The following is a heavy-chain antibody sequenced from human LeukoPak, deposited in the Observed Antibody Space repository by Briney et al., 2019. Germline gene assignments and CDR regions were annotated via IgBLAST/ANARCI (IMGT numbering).Heavy chain of an antibody. CDR3: ASGSYGQFDY. V-gene: IGHV3-48*02. CDR2: ISSGSTTT. Sequence: GGSLRLSCAGTGFTFSSYSMNWVRQAPGKGLEWVSYISSGSTTTYYADSVKGRFTISRDNAKNSLYLQMSGLRDEDTAVYYCASGSYGQFDYWGQGTLVTVSS. CDR1: GFTFSSYS. D-gene: IGHD5-18*01. J-gene: IGHJ4*02.